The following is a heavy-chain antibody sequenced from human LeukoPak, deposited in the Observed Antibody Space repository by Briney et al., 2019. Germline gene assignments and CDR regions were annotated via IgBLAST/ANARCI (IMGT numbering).Heavy chain of an antibody. J-gene: IGHJ6*02. CDR2: INPNSGGT. V-gene: IGHV1-2*02. D-gene: IGHD4-17*01. CDR3: AREGGDPLDYYYGMDV. Sequence: GASVKVSFKASGYTFTGYYMHWVRQAPGQGLEWMGWINPNSGGTNYAQKFQGRVTMTRDTSISTAYMELSRLRSDDTAVYYCAREGGDPLDYYYGMDVWGQGTTVTVSS. CDR1: GYTFTGYY.